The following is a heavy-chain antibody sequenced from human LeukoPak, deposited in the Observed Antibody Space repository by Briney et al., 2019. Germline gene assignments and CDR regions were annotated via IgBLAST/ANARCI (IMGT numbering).Heavy chain of an antibody. CDR2: ISSSGSTI. CDR1: GFTFSDYY. CDR3: AREFEVYSSGWENWFDP. Sequence: KPGGSLRLSCAASGFTFSDYYMSWIRQAPGKGLEWVSYISSSGSTIYYADSVKGRFTISRDNAKNSLYLQMNSLRAEDTAVYYCAREFEVYSSGWENWFDPWGQGTLVTVSS. V-gene: IGHV3-11*04. J-gene: IGHJ5*02. D-gene: IGHD6-19*01.